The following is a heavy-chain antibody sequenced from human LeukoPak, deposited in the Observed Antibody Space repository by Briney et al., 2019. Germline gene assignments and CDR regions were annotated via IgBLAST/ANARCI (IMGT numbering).Heavy chain of an antibody. J-gene: IGHJ4*02. CDR3: ARGHISATGRFDY. D-gene: IGHD6-13*01. Sequence: PGGSLRLSCAASGFTFSDHYMSWIRQAPGKGLEWLSYISAGSSFTKYADSVKGRFTISRDNSKNSLYLQMNSLTAEDTAVYCCARGHISATGRFDYWGQGTLVTVSS. CDR1: GFTFSDHY. CDR2: ISAGSSFT. V-gene: IGHV3-11*06.